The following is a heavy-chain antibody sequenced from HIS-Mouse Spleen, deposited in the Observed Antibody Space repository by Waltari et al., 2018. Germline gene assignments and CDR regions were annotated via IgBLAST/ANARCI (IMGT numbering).Heavy chain of an antibody. CDR1: GFTFSSYS. D-gene: IGHD3-22*01. CDR3: ARGGVVVIRAYFDY. V-gene: IGHV3-21*01. J-gene: IGHJ4*02. Sequence: EVQLVESGGGLVKPGGSLRLSCAASGFTFSSYSMNWVGQAPGKGLEWVSSISRNSSYIDYADSVKGRFTISRDNAKNSLYLQMNSLRAEDTAVYYCARGGVVVIRAYFDYWGQGTLVTVSS. CDR2: ISRNSSYI.